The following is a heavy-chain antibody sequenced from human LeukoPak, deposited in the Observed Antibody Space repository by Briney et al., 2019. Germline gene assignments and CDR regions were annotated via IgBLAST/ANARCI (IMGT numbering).Heavy chain of an antibody. J-gene: IGHJ6*03. V-gene: IGHV4-39*01. CDR2: IYYSGST. CDR1: GGSISSSSYY. D-gene: IGHD1-26*01. Sequence: SETLSLTCTVSGGSISSSSYYWGWIRQPPGKGLEWIGSIYYSGSTYFNPSLKSRVTISVDTSKNQFSLKLSSVTAADTAVYYCARRGFTYYYYMDVWGKGTTVTVSS. CDR3: ARRGFTYYYYMDV.